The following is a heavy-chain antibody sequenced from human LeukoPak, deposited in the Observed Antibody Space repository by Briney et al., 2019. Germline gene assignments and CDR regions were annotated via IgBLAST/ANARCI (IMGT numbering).Heavy chain of an antibody. CDR2: INPNSGGT. D-gene: IGHD2-21*02. J-gene: IGHJ4*02. Sequence: ASVNDSCKASGYTFTCYYMHWVRQAPGQGLEWMGWINPNSGGTNYAQKFQGRVTMTRETSISTAYMELSSLRSDDTAVYYCATEVTSIVPDYWGQGTLVTVSS. V-gene: IGHV1-2*02. CDR3: ATEVTSIVPDY. CDR1: GYTFTCYY.